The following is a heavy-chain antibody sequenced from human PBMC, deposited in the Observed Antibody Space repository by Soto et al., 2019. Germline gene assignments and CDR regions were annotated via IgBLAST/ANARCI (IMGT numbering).Heavy chain of an antibody. V-gene: IGHV3-30*18. CDR3: AKGPEFGGTNSYYHMDV. Sequence: QVQLVESGGGVVQSGRSLRLSCAASGFTFNYHGFHWVRQAPGRGLNWVAVISYDGVTTYYAESVKGRFTISRDNSKNRLFLQMDSLRPEDTAIYSCAKGPEFGGTNSYYHMDVWGQGTPVTVSS. D-gene: IGHD3-10*01. CDR1: GFTFNYHG. CDR2: ISYDGVTT. J-gene: IGHJ6*02.